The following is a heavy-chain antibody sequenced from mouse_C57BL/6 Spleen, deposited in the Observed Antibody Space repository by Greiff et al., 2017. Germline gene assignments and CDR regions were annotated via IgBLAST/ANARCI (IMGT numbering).Heavy chain of an antibody. J-gene: IGHJ3*01. CDR1: GYAFTNYL. CDR3: ARGGVGFAY. Sequence: QVQLKQSGAELVRPGTSVKVSCKASGYAFTNYLIGWVKQRPGQGLEWIGVINPGSGGTNYNEKFKGKATLTADKSSSTAYMQLSSLTSEDSAVYFCARGGVGFAYWGQGTLVTVSA. CDR2: INPGSGGT. V-gene: IGHV1-54*01.